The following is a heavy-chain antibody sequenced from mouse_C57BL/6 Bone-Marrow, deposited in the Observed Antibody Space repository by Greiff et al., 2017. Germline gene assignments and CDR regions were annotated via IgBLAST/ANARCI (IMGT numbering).Heavy chain of an antibody. V-gene: IGHV1-69*01. Sequence: QVQLQQPGAELVMPGASVKLSCTASGYTFTSYCMHWVKQRPGQGLEWIGEIDPSDSYTNYNQKFKGKSTLTVYKSSSTAYMQLSSLTSEDSAVYYCANLLAYWGQGTLVTVSA. J-gene: IGHJ3*01. CDR2: IDPSDSYT. CDR1: GYTFTSYC. CDR3: ANLLAY.